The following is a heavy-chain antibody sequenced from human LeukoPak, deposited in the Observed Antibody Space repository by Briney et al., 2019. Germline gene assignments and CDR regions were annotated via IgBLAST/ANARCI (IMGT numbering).Heavy chain of an antibody. CDR3: ASRQWDSSSWYVNY. D-gene: IGHD6-13*01. CDR1: GYTFTGYY. J-gene: IGHJ4*02. CDR2: INPHRGGT. V-gene: IGHV1-2*02. Sequence: ASVKVSFEASGYTFTGYYMHWVRQAPGQGLEWMGWINPHRGGTNYAQKFQGRVTMTRDTSISTAYMELSRLRSDDTAVYYCASRQWDSSSWYVNYWGQGTLVTVSS.